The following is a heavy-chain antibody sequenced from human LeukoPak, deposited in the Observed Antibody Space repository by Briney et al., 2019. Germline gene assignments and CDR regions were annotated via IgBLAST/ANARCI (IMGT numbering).Heavy chain of an antibody. Sequence: SETLSLTCAVSDDSFSSHYWTWIRQPPGKGLEWIGYISYIGSTNYNPSLRSRVTISIDTSKNQFSLKLSSVTAADTAVYYCARNVGWYSHDSWGQGTLVTVSS. CDR1: DDSFSSHY. CDR2: ISYIGST. D-gene: IGHD6-19*01. V-gene: IGHV4-59*11. CDR3: ARNVGWYSHDS. J-gene: IGHJ4*02.